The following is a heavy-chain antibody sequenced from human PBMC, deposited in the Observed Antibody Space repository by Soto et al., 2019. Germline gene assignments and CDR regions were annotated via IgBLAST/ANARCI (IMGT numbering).Heavy chain of an antibody. V-gene: IGHV3-66*01. CDR3: ARRGYCSGGTCYSIYAFDV. J-gene: IGHJ3*01. CDR2: MYSGGGT. D-gene: IGHD2-15*01. CDR1: GFTVSINY. Sequence: GGSLRLSCAATGFTVSINYMGWFRQAPGKGLEWVSLMYSGGGTFYADSVKGRFTFSRDSSKNTLYLQMDSLRAEDTAVYYCARRGYCSGGTCYSIYAFDVWGQGTMVTV.